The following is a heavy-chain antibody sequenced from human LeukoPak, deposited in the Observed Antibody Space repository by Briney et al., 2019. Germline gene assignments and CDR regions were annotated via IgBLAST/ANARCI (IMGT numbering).Heavy chain of an antibody. CDR3: AKGRSPYGSGNLFYGMDV. J-gene: IGHJ6*02. Sequence: GGSLRLSCAASGFTFSSYGMHWVRQAPGKGLEWVAVISYDGSNKYYVDSVKGRFSISRDNSKIMLYLQMNSLRAEDTAVYYCAKGRSPYGSGNLFYGMDVWGQGTAVTVSS. CDR2: ISYDGSNK. CDR1: GFTFSSYG. V-gene: IGHV3-30*18. D-gene: IGHD3-10*01.